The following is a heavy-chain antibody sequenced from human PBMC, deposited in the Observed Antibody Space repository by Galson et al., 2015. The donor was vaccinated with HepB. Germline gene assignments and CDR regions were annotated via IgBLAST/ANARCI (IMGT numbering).Heavy chain of an antibody. CDR3: ARGGGYNFGSDY. J-gene: IGHJ4*02. Sequence: QSGAEVKKPGESLRISCTASGYSFTSYWISWVRQMPGKGLEWMGRIDPSDSYTNYSPSFQGNVTISADKSITTAYLQWSSLKASDTAMYYCARGGGYNFGSDYWGQGTLVTVSS. D-gene: IGHD5-18*01. CDR2: IDPSDSYT. V-gene: IGHV5-10-1*01. CDR1: GYSFTSYW.